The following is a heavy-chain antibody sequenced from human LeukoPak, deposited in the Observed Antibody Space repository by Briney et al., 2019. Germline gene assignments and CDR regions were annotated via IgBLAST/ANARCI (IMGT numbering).Heavy chain of an antibody. CDR2: IIPIFGTA. J-gene: IGHJ4*02. V-gene: IGHV1-69*05. CDR1: GYTFTSYG. D-gene: IGHD3-22*01. CDR3: ARVNYYDSSGYFDY. Sequence: GASVKVSCKASGYTFTSYGISWVRQAPGQGLEWMGGIIPIFGTANYAQKFQGRVTITTDESTSTAYMELSSLRSEDTAVYYCARVNYYDSSGYFDYWGQGTLVTVSS.